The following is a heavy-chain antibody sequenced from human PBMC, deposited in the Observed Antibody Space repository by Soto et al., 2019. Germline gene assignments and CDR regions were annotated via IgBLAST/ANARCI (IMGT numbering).Heavy chain of an antibody. Sequence: PGGSLRLSCAASAFTFSSYAMTWVRQAPGKGQEWVANIKKDGSEKYYVDTVKGRFTISRDNAKNSLYLQMNSLRAEDTAVYYCARDPNIVLVPAALRSYYYYYGMDVWGQGTTVTVSS. V-gene: IGHV3-7*01. CDR1: AFTFSSYA. J-gene: IGHJ6*02. CDR2: IKKDGSEK. D-gene: IGHD2-2*01. CDR3: ARDPNIVLVPAALRSYYYYYGMDV.